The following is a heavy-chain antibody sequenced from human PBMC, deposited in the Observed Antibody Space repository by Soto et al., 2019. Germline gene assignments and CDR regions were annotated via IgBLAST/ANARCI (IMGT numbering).Heavy chain of an antibody. Sequence: HPGGSLRLSCAASGFTFNSYARNGVRQIPGEGLEWVSAVSRSGDNTYYGEAVGGRFTMSRDNSQNTLYLQMNSLRAEDTAVYYCAKDFGHYDILTGYPTFGSWRQGILVTVCS. D-gene: IGHD3-9*01. CDR1: GFTFNSYA. V-gene: IGHV3-23*01. J-gene: IGHJ4*02. CDR3: AKDFGHYDILTGYPTFGS. CDR2: VSRSGDNT.